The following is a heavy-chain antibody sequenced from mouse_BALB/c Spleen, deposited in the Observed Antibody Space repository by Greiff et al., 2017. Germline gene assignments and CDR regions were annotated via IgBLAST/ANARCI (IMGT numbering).Heavy chain of an antibody. V-gene: IGHV1S135*01. Sequence: VQLQQSGPELVKPGASVKVSCKASGYAFTSYNMYWVKQSHGKSLEWIGYIDPYNGGTSYNQKFKGKATLTVDKSSSTAYMHLNRLTSEDSAVYYCARGGVTTVVADAMDYWGQGTSVTVSS. CDR2: IDPYNGGT. CDR1: GYAFTSYN. CDR3: ARGGVTTVVADAMDY. D-gene: IGHD1-1*01. J-gene: IGHJ4*01.